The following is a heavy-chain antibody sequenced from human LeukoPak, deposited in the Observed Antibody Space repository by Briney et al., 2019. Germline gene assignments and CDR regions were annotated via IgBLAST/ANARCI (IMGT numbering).Heavy chain of an antibody. J-gene: IGHJ6*02. CDR2: ISSSSSYI. V-gene: IGHV3-21*01. Sequence: GGSLRLSYAASGFTFSSYSMNWVRQAPGKGLEWVSSISSSSSYIYYADSVKGRFTISRDNAKNSLYLQMNSLRAEDTAVYYCARNAAANYGMDVWGQGTTVTVSS. D-gene: IGHD2-15*01. CDR1: GFTFSSYS. CDR3: ARNAAANYGMDV.